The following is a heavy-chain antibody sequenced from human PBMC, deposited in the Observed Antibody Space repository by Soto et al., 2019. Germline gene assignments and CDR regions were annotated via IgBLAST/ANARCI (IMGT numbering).Heavy chain of an antibody. D-gene: IGHD3-16*01. CDR3: AKGNGGYFDH. CDR1: GFTFSNYA. J-gene: IGHJ4*02. CDR2: IEIGARAT. Sequence: EVQLLESGGGLVQPGGSLRLSCIASGFTFSNYAMIWVRQAPGKGPEGVSSIEIGARATYYGDPVKGRFTIPRDDSQDALYLQMNSLRAEDTAVYFCAKGNGGYFDHWGQGRLVIVSS. V-gene: IGHV3-23*03.